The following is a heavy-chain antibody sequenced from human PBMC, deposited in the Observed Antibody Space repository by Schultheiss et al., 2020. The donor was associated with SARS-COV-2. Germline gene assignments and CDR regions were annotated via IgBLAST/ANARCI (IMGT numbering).Heavy chain of an antibody. J-gene: IGHJ4*02. V-gene: IGHV3-15*07. CDR3: AKGVFGATDY. CDR2: IKSNADGGTT. CDR1: GFTFNAAW. D-gene: IGHD3-10*01. Sequence: GGSLRLSCAPSGFTFNAAWMNWVRRAPGKGLEWVGRIKSNADGGTTDYAAPVKGRFTISRDDSKNTLYLQMNSLRAEDTTLYYCAKGVFGATDYWGQGTLVTVSS.